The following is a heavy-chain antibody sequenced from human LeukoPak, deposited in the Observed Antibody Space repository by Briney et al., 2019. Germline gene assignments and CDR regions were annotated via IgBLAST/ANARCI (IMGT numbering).Heavy chain of an antibody. D-gene: IGHD6-19*01. CDR3: ARVSGWNPLEAAHLDY. J-gene: IGHJ4*02. CDR1: GGSISSSTYY. Sequence: SETLSLTCTVSGGSISSSTYYWGWIRQPPGMGLEWIGSMYYSGSTYHSPSLKSRVTMSVDTSKNQCSLKLSSVTAADTAVYYCARVSGWNPLEAAHLDYWGQGTLVTVSS. CDR2: MYYSGST. V-gene: IGHV4-39*07.